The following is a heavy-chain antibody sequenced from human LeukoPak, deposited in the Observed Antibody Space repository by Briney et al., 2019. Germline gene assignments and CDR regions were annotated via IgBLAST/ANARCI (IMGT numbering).Heavy chain of an antibody. CDR3: ARAAAGTDRHHYYYYMDV. D-gene: IGHD6-13*01. J-gene: IGHJ6*03. CDR2: IYTSGST. Sequence: PSETLSLTCTVSGGSISSYYWSWIRQPAGKGLEWIGRIYTSGSTNYNPSLKSRVTMSVDTSKNQFSLKLSSVTAADTAVYYCARAAAGTDRHHYYYYMDVWGKGTTVTVSS. CDR1: GGSISSYY. V-gene: IGHV4-4*07.